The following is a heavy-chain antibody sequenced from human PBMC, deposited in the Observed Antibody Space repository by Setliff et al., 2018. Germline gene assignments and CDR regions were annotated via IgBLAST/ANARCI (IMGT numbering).Heavy chain of an antibody. J-gene: IGHJ4*02. V-gene: IGHV4-59*01. Sequence: LSLTCTVSDGSLSTYYWSWIRQPPGKGLEFIGYVYYSGTANYSPSLRSRLTIPVDTSKNQFSLKLRSVTAADTAVYYCARGGTFRYFDFWGQGAPVTVSS. CDR2: VYYSGTA. D-gene: IGHD5-12*01. CDR1: DGSLSTYY. CDR3: ARGGTFRYFDF.